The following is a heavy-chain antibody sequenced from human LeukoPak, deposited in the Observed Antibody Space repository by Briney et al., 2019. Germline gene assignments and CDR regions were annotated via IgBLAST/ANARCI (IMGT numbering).Heavy chain of an antibody. CDR1: GGSISSYY. CDR2: IYYSGST. CDR3: ASVPHITMVRGVTNRYYYYYGMDV. J-gene: IGHJ6*02. V-gene: IGHV4-59*08. D-gene: IGHD3-10*01. Sequence: KPSETLSLTCTVSGGSISSYYWSWIRQPPGKGLEWVGYIYYSGSTNYNPSLKSRVTISVDTSKNQFSLKLSSVTAAHTAVYYCASVPHITMVRGVTNRYYYYYGMDVWGQGTTVTVSS.